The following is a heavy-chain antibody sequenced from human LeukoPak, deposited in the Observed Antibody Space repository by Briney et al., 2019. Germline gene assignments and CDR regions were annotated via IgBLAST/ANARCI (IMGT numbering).Heavy chain of an antibody. CDR2: IYYSGTT. CDR3: ARGHTESADDYGNWFHP. V-gene: IGHV4-59*01. J-gene: IGHJ5*02. CDR1: GGSISDYY. Sequence: SETPSLTCTLSGGSISDYYWSWIRQPPGKGPEWIGYIYYSGTTKYNPSLKSRVTISVDTSKNQFSLKLNSLTAADTAVYYFARGHTESADDYGNWFHPWGQGTLVTVSS. D-gene: IGHD5-12*01.